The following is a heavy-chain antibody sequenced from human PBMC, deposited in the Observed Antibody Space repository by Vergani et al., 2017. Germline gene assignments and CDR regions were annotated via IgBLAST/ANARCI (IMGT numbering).Heavy chain of an antibody. CDR2: ISYDGSNK. J-gene: IGHJ6*02. CDR1: GFTFSSYA. V-gene: IGHV3-30-3*01. Sequence: QVQLVESGGGVVQPGRSLKLSCAASGFTFSSYAMHWVRQAPGKGLEWVAVISYDGSNKYYADSVKGRFTISRDNSKNTLYLQMNSLRAEDTAVYYCARDLTTGTXGTTVPYYYYGMDVWGQGTTVTVSS. CDR3: ARDLTTGTXGTTVPYYYYGMDV. D-gene: IGHD1-1*01.